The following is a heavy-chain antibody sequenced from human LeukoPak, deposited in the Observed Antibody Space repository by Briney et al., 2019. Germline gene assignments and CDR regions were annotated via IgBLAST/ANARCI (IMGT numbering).Heavy chain of an antibody. J-gene: IGHJ4*02. D-gene: IGHD3-22*01. CDR2: IFHSGST. CDR3: ARRRIYYHFDY. V-gene: IGHV4-59*08. Sequence: SETLSLTCTVSNGSLGSYYWTWIRQPPGKGLEWIGYIFHSGSTKYNPSLKSRVTIAVDTSKSQFSLKLTSITAADTAVYYCARRRIYYHFDYWGQGALVTVSS. CDR1: NGSLGSYY.